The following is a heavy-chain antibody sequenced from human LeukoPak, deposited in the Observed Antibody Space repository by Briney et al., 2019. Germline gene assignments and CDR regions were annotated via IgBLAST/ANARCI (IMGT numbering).Heavy chain of an antibody. CDR3: ARGGGEYYYDSSGYYYEV. V-gene: IGHV1-8*01. CDR2: MNPNSGNT. Sequence: ASVKVSCKASGYTFTSYDINWVRQATGQGLEWMGWMNPNSGNTGYAQKFQGRVTMTRNTSISTAYMELSSLRSEDTAVYYCARGGGEYYYDSSGYYYEVWGQGTMVTVSS. D-gene: IGHD3-22*01. J-gene: IGHJ3*01. CDR1: GYTFTSYD.